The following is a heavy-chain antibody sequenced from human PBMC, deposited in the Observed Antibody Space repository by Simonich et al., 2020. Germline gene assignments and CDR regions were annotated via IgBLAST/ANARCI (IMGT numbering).Heavy chain of an antibody. D-gene: IGHD6-6*01. CDR3: ARDRAARYYYYYYMDV. J-gene: IGHJ6*03. Sequence: QVQLVQSGAEVKKPGASVKVSCKASGYTFTGCYMHWVRQAPGQGLGWMGWINTKRGGTNYAQKFQGRVTMTRDTSISTAYMELSRLRSDDTAVYYCARDRAARYYYYYYMDVWGKGTTVTVSS. CDR1: GYTFTGCY. V-gene: IGHV1-2*02. CDR2: INTKRGGT.